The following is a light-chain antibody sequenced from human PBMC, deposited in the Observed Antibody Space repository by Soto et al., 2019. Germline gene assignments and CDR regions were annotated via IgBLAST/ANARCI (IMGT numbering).Light chain of an antibody. Sequence: DIQMTQSPSSLSASVGDRVTITCRASQSISHYLAWYQQKPGKAPKLLIYDASTLQGGIASRFSGSGSGTEFTLTITSLKPEDFATYYCQQFNSYPPDTFGQGTKLEIK. CDR1: QSISHY. V-gene: IGKV1-5*01. CDR2: DAS. CDR3: QQFNSYPPDT. J-gene: IGKJ2*01.